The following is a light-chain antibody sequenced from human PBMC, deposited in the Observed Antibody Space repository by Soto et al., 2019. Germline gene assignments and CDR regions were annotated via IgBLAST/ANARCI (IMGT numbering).Light chain of an antibody. Sequence: AIQMTQSPSSLSASVGDRVTITCRASQDIKNDLGWYQQKPGRAPKLLMYSASTLHTEVPSRFSGSGSGSVFPLTISGLQPEDFATYYCLQDYRYPYTFGQGTRLEIK. CDR1: QDIKND. CDR3: LQDYRYPYT. J-gene: IGKJ2*01. CDR2: SAS. V-gene: IGKV1-6*01.